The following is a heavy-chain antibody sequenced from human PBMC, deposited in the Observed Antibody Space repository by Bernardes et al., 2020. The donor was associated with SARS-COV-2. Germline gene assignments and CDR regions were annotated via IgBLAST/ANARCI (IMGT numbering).Heavy chain of an antibody. V-gene: IGHV3-73*01. CDR2: IRSKPKGYAT. J-gene: IGHJ4*02. D-gene: IGHD4-17*01. Sequence: GGSLRLSCAASGFNFTGSAIQWVRQPSGKGLEWIGRIRSKPKGYATTYAASLKASFVMSRDDSRNTAYLQIHSLKIEYTAVYYCTGDYLYWDQGTLVSVSS. CDR1: GFNFTGSA. CDR3: TGDYLY.